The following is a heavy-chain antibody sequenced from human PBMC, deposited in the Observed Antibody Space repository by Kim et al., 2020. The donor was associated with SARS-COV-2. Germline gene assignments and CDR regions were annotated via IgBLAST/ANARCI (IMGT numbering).Heavy chain of an antibody. V-gene: IGHV4-34*01. CDR1: GGSFSGYY. Sequence: SETLSLTCAVYGGSFSGYYWSWIRQPPGKGLEWIGEINHSGSTNYNPSLKSRVTISVDTSKNQFSLKLSSVTAADTAVYYCARGTRQWLVRGPYYYYMDVWGRETRVTVSS. J-gene: IGHJ6*03. CDR3: ARGTRQWLVRGPYYYYMDV. D-gene: IGHD6-19*01. CDR2: INHSGST.